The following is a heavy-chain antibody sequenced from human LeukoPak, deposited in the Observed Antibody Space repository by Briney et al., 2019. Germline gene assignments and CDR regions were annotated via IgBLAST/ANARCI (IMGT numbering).Heavy chain of an antibody. J-gene: IGHJ6*03. Sequence: ASVKVSCKASGGTFSSYAISWVRQAPGQGLEWMGGIIPIFGTANYAQKFQGRVTITADESTSTAYMELSSLRSEDTAVYYCARETTVTTVSYMDVWGKGTTVTISS. CDR2: IIPIFGTA. V-gene: IGHV1-69*13. D-gene: IGHD4-17*01. CDR1: GGTFSSYA. CDR3: ARETTVTTVSYMDV.